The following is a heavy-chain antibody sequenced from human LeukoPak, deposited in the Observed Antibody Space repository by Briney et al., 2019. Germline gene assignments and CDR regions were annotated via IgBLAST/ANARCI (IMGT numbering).Heavy chain of an antibody. CDR3: AAGSGWKYYFDY. CDR1: GYSFTNYW. Sequence: GESLKISCKGSGYSFTNYWIGRVRRMPGKGLGWVGIIYPGDFDTRYSPSFQGQVTISVDKSISTAYLQWSSLKASDTAMYYCAAGSGWKYYFDYWGQGTLVTVSS. D-gene: IGHD6-19*01. CDR2: IYPGDFDT. J-gene: IGHJ4*02. V-gene: IGHV5-51*01.